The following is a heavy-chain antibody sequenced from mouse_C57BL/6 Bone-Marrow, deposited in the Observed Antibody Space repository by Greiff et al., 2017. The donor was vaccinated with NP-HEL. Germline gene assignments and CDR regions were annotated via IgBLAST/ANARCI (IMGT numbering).Heavy chain of an antibody. J-gene: IGHJ4*01. D-gene: IGHD4-1*01. V-gene: IGHV5-4*01. CDR3: ARGLGGYYAMDY. CDR1: GFTFSSYA. CDR2: ISDGGSYT. Sequence: EVQLMESGGGLVKPGGSLKLSCAASGFTFSSYAMSWVRQTPEKRLEWVATISDGGSYTYYPDNVKGRFTISRDNAKNNLYLQMSHLKSEDTAMYYCARGLGGYYAMDYWGQGTSVTVSS.